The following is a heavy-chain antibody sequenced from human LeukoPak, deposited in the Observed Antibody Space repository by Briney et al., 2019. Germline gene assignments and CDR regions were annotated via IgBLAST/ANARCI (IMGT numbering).Heavy chain of an antibody. CDR1: GGSFSGYY. V-gene: IGHV4-34*01. CDR2: INHSGST. D-gene: IGHD5-12*01. CDR3: ARGRGSFDY. J-gene: IGHJ4*02. Sequence: SETLSLTCAVYGGSFSGYYWSWIRQPPGKGLEWIGEINHSGSTNYNPSLKSRVTISVDTSKNQFSLKLSSVTAADTAVYYCARGRGSFDYWGQGTLVTVSS.